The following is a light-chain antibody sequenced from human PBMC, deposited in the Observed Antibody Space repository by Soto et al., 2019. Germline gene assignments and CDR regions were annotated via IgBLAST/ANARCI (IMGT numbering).Light chain of an antibody. CDR3: QQSYRTPVT. Sequence: DIQMTQSPSSLSASIGDRVSIICRASESIRIHLNWYQQKPGKAPRLLIYAASNLDNGVPSTFSGSGSETVFTLTISSLQPEDFATYYCQQSYRTPVTFGQGTKVDIK. CDR2: AAS. CDR1: ESIRIH. V-gene: IGKV1-39*01. J-gene: IGKJ2*01.